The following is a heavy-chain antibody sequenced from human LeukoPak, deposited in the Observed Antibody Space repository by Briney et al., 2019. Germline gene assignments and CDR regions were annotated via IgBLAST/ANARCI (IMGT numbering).Heavy chain of an antibody. CDR3: ARQKWFGELFAYYMDV. CDR1: GFTFSSYG. Sequence: GRSLRLSCAASGFTFSSYGMHWVRQAPGKGLEWVAVIWCDGSNKYYADSVKGRFTISRDNSKNTLYLQMNSLRAEDTAVYYCARQKWFGELFAYYMDVWGKGTTVTVSS. CDR2: IWCDGSNK. V-gene: IGHV3-33*01. D-gene: IGHD3-10*01. J-gene: IGHJ6*03.